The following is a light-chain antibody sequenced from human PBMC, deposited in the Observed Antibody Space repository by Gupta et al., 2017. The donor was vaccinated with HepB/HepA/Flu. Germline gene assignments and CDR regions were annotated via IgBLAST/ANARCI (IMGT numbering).Light chain of an antibody. CDR3: QTWGTGVGV. V-gene: IGLV4-69*01. Sequence: QLVLTQSPSASASLGASVKLTCTLSSGHSSYAIAWHQQQPGKGPRYLMRLNSDGTHSNGDGIPDRFSGSSFGAERYLTISSLQSEDEADYYCQTWGTGVGVFGGGTKVTVL. CDR1: SGHSSYA. CDR2: LNSDGTH. J-gene: IGLJ3*02.